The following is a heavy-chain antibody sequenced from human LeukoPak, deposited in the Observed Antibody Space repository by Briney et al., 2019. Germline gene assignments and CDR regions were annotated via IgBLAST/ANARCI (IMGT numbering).Heavy chain of an antibody. D-gene: IGHD3-22*01. Sequence: SQTLSLTCTVSGGSISSGSYYWSWIRQPAGKGLEWIGRIYTSGSTNYNPSLKSRVTISVDTSKNEFSLKLSSVTAADTAVYYCASGYYDRGDYWGQGTLVTVSS. J-gene: IGHJ4*02. CDR3: ASGYYDRGDY. V-gene: IGHV4-61*02. CDR1: GGSISSGSYY. CDR2: IYTSGST.